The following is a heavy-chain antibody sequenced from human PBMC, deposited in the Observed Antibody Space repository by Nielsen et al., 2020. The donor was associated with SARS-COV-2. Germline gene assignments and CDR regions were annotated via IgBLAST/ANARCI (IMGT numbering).Heavy chain of an antibody. J-gene: IGHJ3*01. CDR1: GYTFTRYA. CDR2: INAGNGNT. Sequence: ASVKVSCKASGYTFTRYAMYWVRQAPGQRLEWMGWINAGNGNTKYSQKFQGRVTFTRDTSANTAYMELSSLRSEDTAVYYCARPADRIDWGQGTMVTVSS. V-gene: IGHV1-3*01. CDR3: ARPADRID. D-gene: IGHD6-6*01.